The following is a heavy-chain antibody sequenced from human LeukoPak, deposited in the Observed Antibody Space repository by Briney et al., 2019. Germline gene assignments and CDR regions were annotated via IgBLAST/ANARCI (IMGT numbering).Heavy chain of an antibody. CDR1: GDSIIGYY. CDR2: IYNTLDT. Sequence: AGTLSLTCTVSGDSIIGYYWSWIRQPPGKRLEWIGYIYNTLDTTYNPSHESRVTISLDMSNKQFSLRLSSVTAADTAVYYCARRRYYDSTGYNPTYYFDYWGQGILVTVSS. V-gene: IGHV4-59*01. CDR3: ARRRYYDSTGYNPTYYFDY. J-gene: IGHJ4*02. D-gene: IGHD3-22*01.